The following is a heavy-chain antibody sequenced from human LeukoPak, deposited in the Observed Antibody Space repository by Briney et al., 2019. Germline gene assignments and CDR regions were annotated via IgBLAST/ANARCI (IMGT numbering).Heavy chain of an antibody. D-gene: IGHD2-15*01. CDR2: ISYDGDDK. V-gene: IGHV3-33*01. CDR1: GFTFSDYG. Sequence: GGSLRLSCAASGFTFSDYGMHWVRQAPGKGLEWVGGISYDGDDKYYADSAKGRFTISRDNSENTLYVQMNSLRVEDTAVYYCARASTDKSCWYFDYWGQGTLVAVSS. CDR3: ARASTDKSCWYFDY. J-gene: IGHJ4*02.